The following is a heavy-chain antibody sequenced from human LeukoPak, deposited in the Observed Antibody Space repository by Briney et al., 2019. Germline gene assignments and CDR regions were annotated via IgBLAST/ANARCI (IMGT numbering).Heavy chain of an antibody. CDR3: VMVVAANRYFDY. J-gene: IGHJ4*02. CDR2: IYHSGST. D-gene: IGHD2-15*01. CDR1: GGSISSSNW. V-gene: IGHV4-4*02. Sequence: SGTLSLTCAVSGGSISSSNWWSWVRQPPGKGLEWIGEIYHSGSTNYNPSLKSRVTISVDKSKNQFSLKLSSVTAADTAVYYCVMVVAANRYFDYWGQGTLVTVSS.